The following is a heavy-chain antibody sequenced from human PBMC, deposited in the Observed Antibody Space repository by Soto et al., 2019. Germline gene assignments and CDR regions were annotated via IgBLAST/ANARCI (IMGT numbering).Heavy chain of an antibody. CDR2: INSDGSRT. D-gene: IGHD3-22*01. CDR3: ARGDGDYYDGNGYLGRH. V-gene: IGHV3-74*01. Sequence: EVQLVESGGGIVQPGGSLRLSCAASGFTFSSYWMHWVSQAPGKGLVWVTRINSDGSRTSYADSAKGRFTISRDNAKNTVYLQMNSLRAEDKAVYYCARGDGDYYDGNGYLGRHWGQGTLVTVSS. J-gene: IGHJ4*02. CDR1: GFTFSSYW.